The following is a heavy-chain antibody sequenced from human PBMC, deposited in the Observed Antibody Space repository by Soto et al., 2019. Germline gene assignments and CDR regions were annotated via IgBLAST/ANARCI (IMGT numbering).Heavy chain of an antibody. CDR3: ARTDLRYCSGGACYKGFDS. D-gene: IGHD2-15*01. CDR1: GGTFSNYI. V-gene: IGHV1-69*01. CDR2: IIPVFATT. J-gene: IGHJ4*02. Sequence: QVQLVQSGAEVKKPGSSVKGSCKASGGTFSNYILNWVRQAPGQGLEWMGEIIPVFATTNYAQKFQGRVSITADESTSTAYMELSSLRSEDTAVFYCARTDLRYCSGGACYKGFDSWGQGTLVTVSS.